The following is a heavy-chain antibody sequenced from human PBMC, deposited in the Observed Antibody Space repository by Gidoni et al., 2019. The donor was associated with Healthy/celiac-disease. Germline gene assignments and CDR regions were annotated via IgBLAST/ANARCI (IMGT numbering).Heavy chain of an antibody. CDR2: IYDGGST. CDR1: GGPISSSSYY. J-gene: IGHJ4*02. D-gene: IGHD3-10*01. V-gene: IGHV4-39*07. Sequence: QLQLQESGPGLVKPPETLSLTCTVSGGPISSSSYYWGWIRQPPGKGLEWIGNIYDGGSTYYTPSLKSRVTRSVDTSKNQFSLRLSSVTAADTAVYYCARDFNRVGSSGRKYFDYWGQGTLVTVSS. CDR3: ARDFNRVGSSGRKYFDY.